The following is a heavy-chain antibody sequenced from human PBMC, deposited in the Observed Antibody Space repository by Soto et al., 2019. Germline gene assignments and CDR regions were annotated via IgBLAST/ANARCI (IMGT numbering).Heavy chain of an antibody. D-gene: IGHD3-22*01. CDR3: ASSYDSSGYYPFGMDV. V-gene: IGHV1-69*13. Sequence: SVKGSCTASGGTFSSYAISWVRQAPGQGLEWMGGIIPIFGTANYAQKFQGRVTITADESTSTAYMELSSLRSEDTAVYYCASSYDSSGYYPFGMDVWGQGTTVTVSS. CDR1: GGTFSSYA. J-gene: IGHJ6*02. CDR2: IIPIFGTA.